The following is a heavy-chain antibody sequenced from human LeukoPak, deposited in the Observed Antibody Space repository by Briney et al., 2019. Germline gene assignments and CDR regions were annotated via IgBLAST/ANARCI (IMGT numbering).Heavy chain of an antibody. Sequence: GASVKVSCKVSGYTLTELSMHWVRQAPGKGLEWMGGFDPEDGETIYAQKFQGRVTMTRDTSTSTVYMELSSLRSEDTAVYYCARTQYDFPDYWGQGTLVTVSS. D-gene: IGHD3-3*01. V-gene: IGHV1-24*01. J-gene: IGHJ4*02. CDR3: ARTQYDFPDY. CDR2: FDPEDGET. CDR1: GYTLTELS.